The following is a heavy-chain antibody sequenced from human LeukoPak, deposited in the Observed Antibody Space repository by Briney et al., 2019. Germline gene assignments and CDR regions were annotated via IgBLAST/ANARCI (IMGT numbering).Heavy chain of an antibody. D-gene: IGHD6-13*01. Sequence: PSETLSLTCTVSGGSISSSSYYWGWLRQPPGKGLEWIGSIYYSGSTYYNPSLKSRVTISVDTSKNQFSLKLSSVTAADTAVYYCARRGIAAAGSDYWGQGTLVAVSS. J-gene: IGHJ4*02. CDR2: IYYSGST. CDR3: ARRGIAAAGSDY. V-gene: IGHV4-39*01. CDR1: GGSISSSSYY.